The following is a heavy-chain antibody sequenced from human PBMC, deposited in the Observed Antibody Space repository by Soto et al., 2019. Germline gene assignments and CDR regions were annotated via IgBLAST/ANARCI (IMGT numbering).Heavy chain of an antibody. V-gene: IGHV1-18*01. CDR3: ARDVTDYYDSSGYYRDY. Sequence: ASVKVSCKASGYTFTSYGISWVRQAPGQGLEWMGWISAYNGNTNYAQKLQGRVTMTTDTSTSTAYMELRSLGSDDTAVYYCARDVTDYYDSSGYYRDYWGQGTLVTVSS. CDR2: ISAYNGNT. D-gene: IGHD3-22*01. CDR1: GYTFTSYG. J-gene: IGHJ4*02.